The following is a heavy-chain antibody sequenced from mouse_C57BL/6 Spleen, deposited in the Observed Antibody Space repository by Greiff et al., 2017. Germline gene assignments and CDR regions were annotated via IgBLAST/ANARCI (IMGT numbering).Heavy chain of an antibody. CDR1: GFSLTSYG. J-gene: IGHJ4*01. CDR2: LWSGGST. Sequence: QVQLQQSGPGLVQPSQSLSITCTVSGFSLTSYGVHWVRQPPGKGLEWLGVLWSGGSTDYNAAFISRLSISKDNSKSQVFFKMNSLQADDTAIYYCAKNYDYAYYAMDYWGQGTSVTVSS. V-gene: IGHV2-4*01. CDR3: AKNYDYAYYAMDY. D-gene: IGHD2-4*01.